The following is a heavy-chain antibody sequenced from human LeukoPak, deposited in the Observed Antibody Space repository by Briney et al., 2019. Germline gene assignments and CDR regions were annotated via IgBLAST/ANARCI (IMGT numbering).Heavy chain of an antibody. CDR2: ISGSGGST. Sequence: GGSLRLSCAASGFTFSSYAMSWVRQAPGKGLEWVSAISGSGGSTYYADSVKGRFTISRDNSKNTLYLQMNSLRAEDTAVYYCAKEIYSNYILYYYGMDVWGQGTTVTVSS. D-gene: IGHD4-11*01. J-gene: IGHJ6*02. CDR1: GFTFSSYA. V-gene: IGHV3-23*01. CDR3: AKEIYSNYILYYYGMDV.